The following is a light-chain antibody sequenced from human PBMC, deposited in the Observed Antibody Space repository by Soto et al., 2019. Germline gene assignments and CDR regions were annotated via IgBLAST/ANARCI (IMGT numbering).Light chain of an antibody. Sequence: EIVMTQSPLSLPVTPGEPASISCRSSQSLLHSNGYNYLDWYLQKPGQSPQLLIYLGSNRASGVPDRFSGSGSGTDFTLTISRVEAEDVGVYYCMQALQTPDTFGQGTKLEIK. CDR3: MQALQTPDT. CDR1: QSLLHSNGYNY. CDR2: LGS. V-gene: IGKV2-28*01. J-gene: IGKJ2*01.